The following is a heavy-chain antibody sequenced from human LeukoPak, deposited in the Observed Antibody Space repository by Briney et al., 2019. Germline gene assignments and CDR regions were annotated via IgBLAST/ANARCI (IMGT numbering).Heavy chain of an antibody. D-gene: IGHD2-8*01. J-gene: IGHJ4*02. Sequence: ASVKISCKVSGYTFTDYYMHWVQQAPGKGLEWKGLVDPEDGETIYAEKFQGRVTITADTSTDTAYMELSSLRSEDTAVYYCATGLVLMVYAMPFDYWGQGTLVTVSS. CDR2: VDPEDGET. CDR3: ATGLVLMVYAMPFDY. V-gene: IGHV1-69-2*01. CDR1: GYTFTDYY.